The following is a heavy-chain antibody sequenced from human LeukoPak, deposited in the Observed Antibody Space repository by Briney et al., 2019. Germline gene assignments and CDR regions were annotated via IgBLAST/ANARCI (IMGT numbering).Heavy chain of an antibody. Sequence: GGSLRLSCAVSGFIFSSYAMSWVRQAPGKGLEWVSSISGSGDNTHYADSVEGRFTISRDNSKNTLYLQMNTLTAADTAVYYCAKDRNVDYWGQGTLVTVSS. CDR3: AKDRNVDY. CDR1: GFIFSSYA. CDR2: ISGSGDNT. J-gene: IGHJ4*02. V-gene: IGHV3-23*01.